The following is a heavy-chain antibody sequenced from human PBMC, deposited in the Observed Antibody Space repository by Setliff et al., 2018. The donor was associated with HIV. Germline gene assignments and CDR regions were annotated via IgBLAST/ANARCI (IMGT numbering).Heavy chain of an antibody. D-gene: IGHD3-10*01. CDR1: GGSISSYY. CDR3: ARDPPLITYGPDHPFDI. J-gene: IGHJ3*02. V-gene: IGHV4-4*09. CDR2: IHSSGST. Sequence: PSETLSLTCTVSGGSISSYYWSWIRQPPGKGLEWIGNIHSSGSTNYNPSLKSRVTMSLDTSKTQYSLKLNSVTAADTAVYYCARDPPLITYGPDHPFDIWGQGTMVTVSS.